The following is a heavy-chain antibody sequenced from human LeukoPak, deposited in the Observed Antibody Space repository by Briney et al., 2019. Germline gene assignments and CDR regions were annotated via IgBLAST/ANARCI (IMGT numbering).Heavy chain of an antibody. CDR3: AKVAKYYYGPESYYFFEQ. CDR2: INQDGTEK. Sequence: GGSLRLSCAASGFPFSTYWMSWVRQAPGKGLEWVANINQDGTEKYYVDSVKGRFTISRDYTKNSLYLQMNSLRVEDTAVYYCAKVAKYYYGPESYYFFEQWGQGTPVTASS. CDR1: GFPFSTYW. D-gene: IGHD3-10*01. V-gene: IGHV3-7*01. J-gene: IGHJ4*02.